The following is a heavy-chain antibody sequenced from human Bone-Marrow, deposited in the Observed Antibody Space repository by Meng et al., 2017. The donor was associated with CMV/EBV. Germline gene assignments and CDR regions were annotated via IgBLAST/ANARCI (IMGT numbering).Heavy chain of an antibody. CDR1: GGYTSSSSYY. Sequence: SETLSLTCTVSGGYTSSSSYYWGWIRQPPGKGLEWIGSIYYSGSTYYNPSLKSRVTISVDTSKNQFSLKLSSVTAADTSVYYCARHGRRGSYLPKATDAFDIWGQGTMVTVSS. CDR3: ARHGRRGSYLPKATDAFDI. V-gene: IGHV4-39*01. D-gene: IGHD1-26*01. J-gene: IGHJ3*02. CDR2: IYYSGST.